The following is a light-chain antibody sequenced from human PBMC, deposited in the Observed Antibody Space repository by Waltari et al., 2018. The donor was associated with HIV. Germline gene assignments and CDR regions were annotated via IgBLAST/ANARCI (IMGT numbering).Light chain of an antibody. V-gene: IGLV3-25*03. CDR1: VLSKQF. J-gene: IGLJ2*01. CDR2: KDT. CDR3: QSADTSGTMDI. Sequence: QTASITCSGEVLSKQFGYWYQHKKGQAPVLLIYKDTMRASGIPERFSVTTSRTTVTLTISEVQAEDEADYYCQSADTSGTMDIFGGGTKL.